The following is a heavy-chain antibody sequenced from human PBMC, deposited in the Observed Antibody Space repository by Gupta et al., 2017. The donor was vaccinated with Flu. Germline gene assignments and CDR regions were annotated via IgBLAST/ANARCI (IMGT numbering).Heavy chain of an antibody. D-gene: IGHD2/OR15-2a*01. CDR3: ATHLTPHFPTDAFDI. V-gene: IGHV1-69*02. J-gene: IGHJ3*02. CDR1: GGTFSSYT. CDR2: IIPILGIA. Sequence: QVQLVQSGAEVKKPGSSVKVSCKASGGTFSSYTISWVRQAPGQGLEWMGRIIPILGIANYAQKFQGRVTITADKSTSTAYMELSSLRSEDTAVYYCATHLTPHFPTDAFDIWGQGTMVTVSS.